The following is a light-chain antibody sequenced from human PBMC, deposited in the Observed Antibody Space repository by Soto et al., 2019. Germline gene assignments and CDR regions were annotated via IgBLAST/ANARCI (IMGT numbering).Light chain of an antibody. CDR3: QQYGTSPFT. CDR2: GAS. Sequence: EIVLTQSPGTLSLSPGERATLSCRASQSVSNNYLAWYQQKPGQAPRLLISGASIRATGIPDRFSGSGSGTDFTLAISRLETEDFAVYYCQQYGTSPFTFGPGTKV. V-gene: IGKV3-20*01. J-gene: IGKJ3*01. CDR1: QSVSNNY.